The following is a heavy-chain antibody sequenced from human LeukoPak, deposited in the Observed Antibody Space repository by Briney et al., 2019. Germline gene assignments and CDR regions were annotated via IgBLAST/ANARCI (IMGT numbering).Heavy chain of an antibody. J-gene: IGHJ3*02. CDR3: AKNGNYYGSGTTMVDAFDI. CDR2: ISGSGGST. CDR1: GFTFSSYA. Sequence: GGSLRLSCAASGFTFSSYAMSWVRQAPGKGLERVSAISGSGGSTYYADSVKGRFTISRDNSKNTLYLQMNSLRAEATAVYYCAKNGNYYGSGTTMVDAFDIWGQGTMVTVSS. D-gene: IGHD3-10*01. V-gene: IGHV3-23*01.